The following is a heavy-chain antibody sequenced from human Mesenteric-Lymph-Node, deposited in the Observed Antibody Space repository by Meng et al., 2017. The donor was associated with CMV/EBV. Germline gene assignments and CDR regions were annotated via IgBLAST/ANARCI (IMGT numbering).Heavy chain of an antibody. CDR2: IYNSVST. Sequence: SPTCTVSGDSVSGGSYYWTWIRQAPGKGLGWIGYIYNSVSTNYNPSRKSRVTISVDTSKNQFSLKLTSVTAADTAVYYCARDQPADYWGQGTLVTVSS. V-gene: IGHV4-61*01. CDR3: ARDQPADY. CDR1: GDSVSGGSYY. J-gene: IGHJ4*02.